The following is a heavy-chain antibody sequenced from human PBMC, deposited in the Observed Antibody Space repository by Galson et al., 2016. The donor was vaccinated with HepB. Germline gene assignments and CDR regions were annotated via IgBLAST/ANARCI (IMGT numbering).Heavy chain of an antibody. D-gene: IGHD3-10*01. Sequence: SVKVSCKASGYTFTGYYIHWVRQAPGQGLEWMGWLNPISGATHFAQKFQGRVTLTRDTSITAAYMDLSSLRSDDTAVYYCARGFTGGHQYYGSGTWGGLDVWGHGTTVTVSS. CDR2: LNPISGAT. J-gene: IGHJ6*02. CDR3: ARGFTGGHQYYGSGTWGGLDV. V-gene: IGHV1-2*02. CDR1: GYTFTGYY.